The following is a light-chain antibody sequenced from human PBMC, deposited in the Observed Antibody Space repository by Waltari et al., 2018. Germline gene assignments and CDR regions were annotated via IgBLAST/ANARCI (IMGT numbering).Light chain of an antibody. V-gene: IGKV1-9*01. Sequence: IPLTQSPSSLSASVGDRVTITCRARQVISSDLAWYQQKPGKAPKLLSSASSTLQSGVPPRFSGSGSGTDFTLTISSLQPEDFATYYCQQLYSYPITFGGGTKVEIK. CDR3: QQLYSYPIT. CDR2: ASS. CDR1: QVISSD. J-gene: IGKJ4*01.